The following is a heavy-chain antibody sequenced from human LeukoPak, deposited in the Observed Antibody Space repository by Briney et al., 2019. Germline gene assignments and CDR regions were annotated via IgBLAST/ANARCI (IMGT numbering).Heavy chain of an antibody. J-gene: IGHJ5*02. CDR3: AGDTHSSSWYDH. CDR2: IYSDGNT. Sequence: GGSLRLSCAASEFTVSSIYMSWVRQAPGKGLEWVSFIYSDGNTYYGDSVKGRFTLSRDSSRNTLYLQMNSLTVDDTAVYYCAGDTHSSSWYDHWGQGTLVTVSS. V-gene: IGHV3-53*01. CDR1: EFTVSSIY. D-gene: IGHD6-19*01.